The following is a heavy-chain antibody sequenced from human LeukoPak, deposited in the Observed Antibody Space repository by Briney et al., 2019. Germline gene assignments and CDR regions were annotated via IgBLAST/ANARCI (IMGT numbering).Heavy chain of an antibody. Sequence: SETLSLTCTVSGGSISSGSYYWSWIRQPAGKGLEWIGRIYTSGSTNYNPSLKSRVTISVDTSKNQFSLMLNSVTAADTAVYYCACSAQYSYYYYMDVWGKGATVTVSS. CDR2: IYTSGST. V-gene: IGHV4-61*02. J-gene: IGHJ6*03. CDR3: ACSAQYSYYYYMDV. D-gene: IGHD6-25*01. CDR1: GGSISSGSYY.